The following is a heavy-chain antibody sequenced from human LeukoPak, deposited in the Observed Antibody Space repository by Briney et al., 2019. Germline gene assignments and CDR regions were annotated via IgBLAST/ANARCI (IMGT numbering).Heavy chain of an antibody. CDR2: IYPGDSDT. CDR3: ARRVVVPAADDAFDI. V-gene: IGHV5-51*01. CDR1: GYSFTSYW. Sequence: GESLKISCKGSGYSFTSYWIGWVRQMPGKGPEWMGIIYPGDSDTRYSPSFQGQVTISADKSISTAYLQWSSLKASDTAMYYCARRVVVPAADDAFDIWGQGTMVTVSS. D-gene: IGHD2-2*01. J-gene: IGHJ3*02.